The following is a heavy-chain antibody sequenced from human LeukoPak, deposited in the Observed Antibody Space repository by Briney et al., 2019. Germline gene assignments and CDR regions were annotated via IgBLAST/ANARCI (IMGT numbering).Heavy chain of an antibody. J-gene: IGHJ4*02. CDR3: ARHGRCNGPFT. CDR1: GGSISYYY. V-gene: IGHV4-59*08. CDR2: IYYSGST. Sequence: SETLSLTCTVSGGSISYYYWSWIRQPPGKGLEWIGYIYYSGSTNYNPSLKSRVTISVDTSKNQFSLNLSSVTAADTAVYYCARHGRCNGPFTWGQGTLITVSS. D-gene: IGHD1-14*01.